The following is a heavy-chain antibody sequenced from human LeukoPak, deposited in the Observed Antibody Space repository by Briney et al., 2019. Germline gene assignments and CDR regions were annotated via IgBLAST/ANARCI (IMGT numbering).Heavy chain of an antibody. J-gene: IGHJ4*02. CDR2: IKQDGSEK. V-gene: IGHV3-7*03. Sequence: GGSLRLSCAASGLTLSNYWMIWVRQAPGKGLQWVAKIKQDGSEKYYVDSMKGRFTISRDNAENSLYLQMNSLRVEDTAVYYCAARSSGNPYFWGQGTLVTVSS. CDR1: GLTLSNYW. D-gene: IGHD1-26*01. CDR3: AARSSGNPYF.